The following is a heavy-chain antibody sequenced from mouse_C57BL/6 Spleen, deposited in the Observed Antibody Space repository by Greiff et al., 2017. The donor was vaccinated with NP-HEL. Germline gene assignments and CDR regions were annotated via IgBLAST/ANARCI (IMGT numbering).Heavy chain of an antibody. CDR3: ARRELGPRWYFDV. J-gene: IGHJ1*03. D-gene: IGHD4-1*01. Sequence: QVQLQQPGAELVRPGSSVKLSCKASGYTFTSYWMDWVKQRPGQGLEWIGNIYPSDSETHYNQKFKDKATLTVDKSSSTAYMQLSSLTSEDSAVYYCARRELGPRWYFDVWGTGTTVTVSS. CDR1: GYTFTSYW. V-gene: IGHV1-61*01. CDR2: IYPSDSET.